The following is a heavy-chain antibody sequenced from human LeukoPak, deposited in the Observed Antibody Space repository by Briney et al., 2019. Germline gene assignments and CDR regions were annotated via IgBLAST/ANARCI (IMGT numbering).Heavy chain of an antibody. D-gene: IGHD3-22*01. V-gene: IGHV4-39*07. J-gene: IGHJ5*02. CDR2: IYYSGST. Sequence: SETLSLTCTVSGGSISSSSYYWGWIRQPPGKGLEWIGSIYYSGSTYYNPSLKSRVTISVDTSKNQFSLKLSSVTAADTAVYYCARDLAYYYDSSGYSPHDPWGQGTLVTVPS. CDR3: ARDLAYYYDSSGYSPHDP. CDR1: GGSISSSSYY.